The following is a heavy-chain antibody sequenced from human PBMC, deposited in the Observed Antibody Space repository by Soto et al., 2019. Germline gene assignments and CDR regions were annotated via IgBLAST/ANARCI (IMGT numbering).Heavy chain of an antibody. V-gene: IGHV4-59*08. CDR3: ARASIAAAGTFDY. CDR2: IYYSGST. D-gene: IGHD6-13*01. CDR1: GGSISSYY. J-gene: IGHJ4*02. Sequence: SETLSLTCTVSGGSISSYYWSWIRQPPGKGLEWIGYIYYSGSTNYNPSLKSRVTISVDTSKNQFSLKLSSATAADTAVYYCARASIAAAGTFDYWGQGTLVTVSS.